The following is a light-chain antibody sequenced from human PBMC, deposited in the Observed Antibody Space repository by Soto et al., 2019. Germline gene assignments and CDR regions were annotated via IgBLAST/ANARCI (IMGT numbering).Light chain of an antibody. CDR1: SSNIGAGYD. Sequence: QSVLTQPPSVSGAPGQRVTISCTESSSNIGAGYDVHWYQQVPGTAPKLLIYGNSNRPSGVPDRFFGSKSGTSASLAITGLQAEDEADYYCQSYDSSLSGLVIFGGGTKVTVL. J-gene: IGLJ2*01. CDR2: GNS. CDR3: QSYDSSLSGLVI. V-gene: IGLV1-40*01.